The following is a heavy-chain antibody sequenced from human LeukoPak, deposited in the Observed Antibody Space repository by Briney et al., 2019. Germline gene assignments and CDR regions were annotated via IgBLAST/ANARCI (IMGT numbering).Heavy chain of an antibody. CDR1: GYTFTSYH. V-gene: IGHV1-46*01. J-gene: IGHJ4*02. D-gene: IGHD4-17*01. Sequence: GASVKVSCKASGYTFTSYHIHWVRQAPGQGLEWMGIINPSGGSTTYAQRFQGRVTMTRDTSTSTVYMELNSLRSEDTAVYYCARVATVTTGDYWGQGTQVTVSS. CDR3: ARVATVTTGDY. CDR2: INPSGGST.